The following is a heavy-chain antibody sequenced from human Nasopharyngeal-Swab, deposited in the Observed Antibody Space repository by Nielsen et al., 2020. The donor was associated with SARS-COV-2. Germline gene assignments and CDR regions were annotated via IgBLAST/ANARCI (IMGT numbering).Heavy chain of an antibody. V-gene: IGHV3-33*06. CDR2: IWYDGSNK. Sequence: SLKISCAASGFPFSSYGMHWVRQAPGKGLEWVAVIWYDGSNKYYADSVKGRFTISRDNSKNTLYLQMNSLRAEDTAVYFCAKDLNIVVAGTGFDYWGQGTRVTVSS. J-gene: IGHJ4*02. CDR1: GFPFSSYG. CDR3: AKDLNIVVAGTGFDY. D-gene: IGHD6-19*01.